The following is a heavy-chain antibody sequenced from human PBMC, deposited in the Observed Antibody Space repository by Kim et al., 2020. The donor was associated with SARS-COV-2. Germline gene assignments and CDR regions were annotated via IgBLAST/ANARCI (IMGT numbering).Heavy chain of an antibody. V-gene: IGHV3-30*03. Sequence: GGSLRLSCAASGFTFSSYGMHWVRQAPGKGLEWVAVISYDGSNKYYADSVKGRFTISRDNSKNTLYLQMNSLRAEDTAVYYCARTRLWFGEFYYGMDVWGQGTTVTVSS. CDR2: ISYDGSNK. D-gene: IGHD3-10*01. CDR3: ARTRLWFGEFYYGMDV. CDR1: GFTFSSYG. J-gene: IGHJ6*02.